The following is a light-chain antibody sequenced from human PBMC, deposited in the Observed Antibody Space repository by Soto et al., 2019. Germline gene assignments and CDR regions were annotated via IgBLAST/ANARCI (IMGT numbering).Light chain of an antibody. J-gene: IGLJ3*02. CDR3: ETCDGYSWV. Sequence: QPVLTQSSSASASLGSSVKLTCTLSSGRSSYIIAWHQQQPGKAPRFLMNLEGSGSYNKGSGIPDRFSGSSSGADRYLTISNLQSEDEADYYCETCDGYSWVFGGGTKLTVL. CDR2: LEGSGSY. CDR1: SGRSSYI. V-gene: IGLV4-60*03.